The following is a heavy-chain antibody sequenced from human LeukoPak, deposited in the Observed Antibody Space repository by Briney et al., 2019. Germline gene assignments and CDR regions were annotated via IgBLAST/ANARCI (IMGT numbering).Heavy chain of an antibody. CDR1: GFTFSSYA. D-gene: IGHD4-17*01. CDR2: ISYDGSNK. J-gene: IGHJ4*02. Sequence: GGSLRLSCAASGFTFSSYAMSWVRQAPGKGLEWVAVISYDGSNKYYADSVKGRFTISRDNSKNTLYLQMNSLRAEDTAVYYCARDHYGDYDGRFDYWGQGTLVTVSS. CDR3: ARDHYGDYDGRFDY. V-gene: IGHV3-30-3*01.